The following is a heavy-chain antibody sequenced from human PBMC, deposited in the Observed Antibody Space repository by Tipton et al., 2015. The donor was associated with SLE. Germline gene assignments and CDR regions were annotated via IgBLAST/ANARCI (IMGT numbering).Heavy chain of an antibody. V-gene: IGHV4-39*07. CDR2: IYYSGST. CDR1: GGSISSSSYY. Sequence: TLSLTCTVSGGSISSSSYYWGWIRQPPGKGLEGIGGIYYSGSTYYNPSLKSRVTISVDTSKNQFSLKLSSVTAADTAVYYCARRGSGSYDIWGQGTMVTVSS. CDR3: ARRGSGSYDI. D-gene: IGHD3-10*01. J-gene: IGHJ3*02.